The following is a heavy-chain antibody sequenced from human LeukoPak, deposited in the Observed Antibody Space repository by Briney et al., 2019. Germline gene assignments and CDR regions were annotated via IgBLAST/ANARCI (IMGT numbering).Heavy chain of an antibody. V-gene: IGHV1-58*02. Sequence: SVKVSCKASGFSFTSSAMQWVRQARGQRLEWIGWIVVGSGNTNYAQKFQERVTITRDMSTSTAYMELSSLRSEDTAVYYCAARGYYYDSSGYFVPDAFDIWRQGTMLTVSS. J-gene: IGHJ3*02. CDR3: AARGYYYDSSGYFVPDAFDI. CDR1: GFSFTSSA. D-gene: IGHD3-22*01. CDR2: IVVGSGNT.